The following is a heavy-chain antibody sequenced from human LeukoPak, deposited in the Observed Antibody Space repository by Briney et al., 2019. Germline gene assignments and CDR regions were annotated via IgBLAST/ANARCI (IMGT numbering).Heavy chain of an antibody. CDR2: IIPILGIA. CDR3: ARENYYDSSGWPEDAFDI. CDR1: GGTFSSYA. D-gene: IGHD3-22*01. J-gene: IGHJ3*02. Sequence: SVKVSCKASGGTFSSYAISWVRQAPGQGLEWMGRIIPILGIANYAQKFQGRVTITADKSTSTAYMELSSLRSEDTAVYYCARENYYDSSGWPEDAFDIWGQGTMVTVSS. V-gene: IGHV1-69*04.